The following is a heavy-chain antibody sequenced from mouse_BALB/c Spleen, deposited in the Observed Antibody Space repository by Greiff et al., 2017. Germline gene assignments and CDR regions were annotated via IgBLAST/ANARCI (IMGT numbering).Heavy chain of an antibody. CDR3: TRDAGDYYGNLGDY. CDR1: GFTFSSYT. D-gene: IGHD2-1*01. J-gene: IGHJ4*01. Sequence: EVMLVESGGGLVKPGGSLKLSCAASGFTFSSYTMSWVRQTPEKRLEWVATISSGGSYTYYPDSVKGRFTISRDNAKNTLYLQMSSLKSEDTAMYYCTRDAGDYYGNLGDYWGQGTSVTVSS. CDR2: ISSGGSYT. V-gene: IGHV5-6-4*01.